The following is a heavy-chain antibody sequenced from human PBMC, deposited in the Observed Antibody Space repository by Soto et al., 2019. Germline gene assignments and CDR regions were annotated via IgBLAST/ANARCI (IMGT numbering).Heavy chain of an antibody. CDR3: AKGSDIVVVPAALQ. V-gene: IGHV3-23*01. Sequence: GGSLRLSCAASGFTFSSYAMSWVRQAPGKGLEWVSAISGSGGSTYYADSVKGRFTISRDNSKNTLYLQMNSLRAEDTAVYYCAKGSDIVVVPAALQWGQGTLVTVSS. D-gene: IGHD2-2*02. CDR2: ISGSGGST. CDR1: GFTFSSYA. J-gene: IGHJ4*02.